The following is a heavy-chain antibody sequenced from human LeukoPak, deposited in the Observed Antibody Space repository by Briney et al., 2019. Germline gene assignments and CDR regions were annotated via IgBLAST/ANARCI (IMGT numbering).Heavy chain of an antibody. Sequence: SETLSLTCTVSGGSISSGSSYWSWIRQPAGKGLEWIGRMYPSGSTNYNPSLKSRVTISIDTSKNQFSLKVSSVTAADTAVYYCARSYQERGGVHPFDYWGQGTLVTVSS. V-gene: IGHV4-61*02. J-gene: IGHJ4*02. CDR1: GGSISSGSSY. CDR3: ARSYQERGGVHPFDY. D-gene: IGHD1-1*01. CDR2: MYPSGST.